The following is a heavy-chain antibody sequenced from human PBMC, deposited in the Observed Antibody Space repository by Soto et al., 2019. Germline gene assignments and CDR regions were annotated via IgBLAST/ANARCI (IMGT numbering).Heavy chain of an antibody. CDR3: ARVSGSPPYFDH. Sequence: PSETLSLTCAVYGGSFSGYYWSWIRQPPGKGLEWIGEINHSGSTNYNPSLKSRVTISVDTSKNQFSLKLSSVTAADTAVYYCARVSGSPPYFDHWGQGTLVTVSS. CDR2: INHSGST. V-gene: IGHV4-34*01. D-gene: IGHD3-22*01. CDR1: GGSFSGYY. J-gene: IGHJ4*02.